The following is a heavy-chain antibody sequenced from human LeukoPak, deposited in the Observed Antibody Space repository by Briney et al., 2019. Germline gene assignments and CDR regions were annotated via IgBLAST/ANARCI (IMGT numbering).Heavy chain of an antibody. Sequence: SETLSLTCSVSGDSVSSSPYYWGWIRQPPGKGLEWIGYIYYSGSTNYNPSLKSRVSISVDTSKNQFSLKLGSVTAADTAVYYCARRMPAGTVDYWGQGTLVTVSS. V-gene: IGHV4-61*01. CDR1: GDSVSSSPYY. CDR2: IYYSGST. J-gene: IGHJ4*02. CDR3: ARRMPAGTVDY. D-gene: IGHD6-19*01.